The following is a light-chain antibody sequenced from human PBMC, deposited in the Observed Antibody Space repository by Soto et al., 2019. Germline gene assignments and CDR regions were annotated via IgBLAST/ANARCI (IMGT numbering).Light chain of an antibody. CDR2: GAS. CDR1: QSVSSNY. CDR3: QQYANSPDT. Sequence: EIVLTQSPGTLSLSPGERATLSCRAGQSVSSNYLAWYQQKPGQAPRLLIFGASSRATGIPDRFSGSGSGTDFTLTISRLEPEDFAVYYCQQYANSPDTFGQGTKLEIK. V-gene: IGKV3-20*01. J-gene: IGKJ2*01.